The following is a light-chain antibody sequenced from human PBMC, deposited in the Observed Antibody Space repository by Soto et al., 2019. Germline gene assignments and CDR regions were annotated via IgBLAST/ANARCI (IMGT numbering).Light chain of an antibody. Sequence: ENVLTQSPGTLSLSPGERVTLSCRASQSVASSYLAWYQQKPGQAPRLLIYSASSRATGIPDRFSGSGSGPDFTLPISRLEPEDFAVYYCQQYGSSPWTFGQGTKVEIK. J-gene: IGKJ1*01. V-gene: IGKV3-20*01. CDR1: QSVASSY. CDR3: QQYGSSPWT. CDR2: SAS.